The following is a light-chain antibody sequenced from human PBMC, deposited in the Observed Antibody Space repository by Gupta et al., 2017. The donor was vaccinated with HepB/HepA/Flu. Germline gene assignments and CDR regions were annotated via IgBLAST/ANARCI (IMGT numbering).Light chain of an antibody. V-gene: IGLV1-36*01. CDR1: SPNIGNNA. J-gene: IGLJ3*02. CDR2: YDD. CDR3: AAWDDSRNGWV. Sequence: QSVLTQPPSVSEAPRQRVTISCSGSSPNIGNNAVNWYQQLPGKAPKLLIYYDDLRPSGVSERFSGSKSGTSASRAISGLQSEDEADYYCAAWDDSRNGWVFGGGTKLTVL.